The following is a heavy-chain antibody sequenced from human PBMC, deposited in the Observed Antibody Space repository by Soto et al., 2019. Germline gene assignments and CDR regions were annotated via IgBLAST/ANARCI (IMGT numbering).Heavy chain of an antibody. J-gene: IGHJ6*02. D-gene: IGHD3-3*01. CDR1: GGSISSSNW. CDR2: VYQSGST. CDR3: ARWDLITIFGVVIMGGMDV. Sequence: SETLSLTCAVSGGSISSSNWWSWVRQPPGKGLEWIGEVYQSGSTNYKPSLKSRVTISLDKSKNRYSLMLSSVTAADTAVYYCARWDLITIFGVVIMGGMDVWGQGTTVTVSS. V-gene: IGHV4-4*02.